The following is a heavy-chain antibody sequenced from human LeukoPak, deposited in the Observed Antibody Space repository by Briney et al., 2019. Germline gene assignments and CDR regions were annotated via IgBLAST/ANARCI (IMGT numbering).Heavy chain of an antibody. J-gene: IGHJ4*02. CDR3: ARGPVGSAFDS. V-gene: IGHV1-18*01. CDR1: GYTCTSYG. CDR2: ISAYNGNT. Sequence: ASVKVSRKASGYTCTSYGIRWVRQAPGQGLEWMGWISAYNGNTKYAQNLQGRVTMTTDTSTSTAYMELRSLRSDDTAVYYCARGPVGSAFDSWGQGTLVTVSS. D-gene: IGHD1-26*01.